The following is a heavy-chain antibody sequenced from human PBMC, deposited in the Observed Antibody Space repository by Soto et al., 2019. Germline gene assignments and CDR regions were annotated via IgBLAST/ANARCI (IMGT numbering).Heavy chain of an antibody. D-gene: IGHD1-7*01. CDR3: ARAHGTIWNLEVGPLDI. CDR2: LWFDGSNE. Sequence: QVQLVESGGGVVQPGRSLRLSCAASGFTFSSFGMHWVRQTPDKGLEWVAVLWFDGSNEVYSDSVKGRFTISSDNAENILSLQMTTLTPEDTAVYYCARAHGTIWNLEVGPLDIWGRGTMVTVSS. V-gene: IGHV3-33*01. CDR1: GFTFSSFG. J-gene: IGHJ3*02.